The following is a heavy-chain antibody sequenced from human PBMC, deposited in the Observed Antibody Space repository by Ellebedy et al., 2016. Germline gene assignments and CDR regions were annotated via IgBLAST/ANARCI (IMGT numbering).Heavy chain of an antibody. V-gene: IGHV3-30*18. CDR3: AKDRQIHSTGWPLEY. Sequence: GGSLRLSCAASGFTFSRYDMHWVRQAPGKGLEWVAVISYDGTNKYYADSVKGRFTISRDNSKNTLYLQMNSLRAEDTAVYSCAKDRQIHSTGWPLEYWGQGTLVTVSS. D-gene: IGHD6-19*01. CDR1: GFTFSRYD. CDR2: ISYDGTNK. J-gene: IGHJ4*02.